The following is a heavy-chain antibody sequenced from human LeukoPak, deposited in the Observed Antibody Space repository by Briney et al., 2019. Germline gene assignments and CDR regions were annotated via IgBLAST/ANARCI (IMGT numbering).Heavy chain of an antibody. D-gene: IGHD3-10*01. CDR1: GYTFTSYD. J-gene: IGHJ5*02. V-gene: IGHV1-8*01. Sequence: ASVKVSCKASGYTFTSYDINWVRQATGQGLEWMGWMNPNSGNTGYAQKFQGRVTITADKSTSTAYMELSSLRSEDTAVYYCAREDGSGSYYNVHGFDPWGQGTLVTVSS. CDR3: AREDGSGSYYNVHGFDP. CDR2: MNPNSGNT.